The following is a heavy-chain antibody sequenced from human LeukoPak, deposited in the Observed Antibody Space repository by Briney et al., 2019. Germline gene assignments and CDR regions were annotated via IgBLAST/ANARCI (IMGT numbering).Heavy chain of an antibody. CDR1: GGSISSGGYY. V-gene: IGHV4-31*03. CDR2: IYYSGST. CDR3: ARSGEKSSGSWFDP. D-gene: IGHD6-25*01. Sequence: SQTLSLTCTVSGGSISSGGYYWSWIRQHPGKGLEWIGYIYYSGSTYYNPSLKSRVTISVDTSKNQFSLKLGSVTAADTAVYYCARSGEKSSGSWFDPWGQGTLVTVSS. J-gene: IGHJ5*02.